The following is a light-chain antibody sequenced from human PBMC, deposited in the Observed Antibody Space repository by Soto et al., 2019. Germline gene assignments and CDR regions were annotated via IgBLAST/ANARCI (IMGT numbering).Light chain of an antibody. J-gene: IGKJ1*01. V-gene: IGKV1-5*03. CDR2: KAS. CDR3: QHYNSYSEA. CDR1: EKINKW. Sequence: DIQITQSPSTPSGSVGDRVTITCRASEKINKWLAWYQQKPGKAPKLLIYKASTLKSGVPSRFSGSGSGTEFTLTISSLQPDDFATYYCQHYNSYSEAFGQGTKVDIK.